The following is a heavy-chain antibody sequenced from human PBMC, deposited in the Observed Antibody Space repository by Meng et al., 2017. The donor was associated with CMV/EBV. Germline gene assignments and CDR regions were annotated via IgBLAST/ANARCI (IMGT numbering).Heavy chain of an antibody. J-gene: IGHJ6*02. V-gene: IGHV3-11*01. D-gene: IGHD1-1*01. CDR2: ISSSGSTI. CDR1: GFTFSDYY. Sequence: GESLKISCAASGFTFSDYYMSWIRQAPGKGLEWVSYISSSGSTIYYADSVKGRFTIPRDNAKNSLYLQMNSLRAEDTAVYYCARAMNWILYYYYGMDVWGQGTTVTVSS. CDR3: ARAMNWILYYYYGMDV.